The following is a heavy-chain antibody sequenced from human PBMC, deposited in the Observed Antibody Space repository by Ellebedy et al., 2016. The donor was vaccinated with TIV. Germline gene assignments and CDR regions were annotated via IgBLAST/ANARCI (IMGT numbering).Heavy chain of an antibody. J-gene: IGHJ5*02. Sequence: GESLKISCAASGFTFSDYYMSWIRQAPGKGLEWVSYISSSGSTLYYADSVKGRFTISRDNAKNSLYLQMNSLRAEDTAVYYCARAPGGKGIWFDPWGQGTLVTVSS. CDR1: GFTFSDYY. CDR2: ISSSGSTL. D-gene: IGHD3-16*01. CDR3: ARAPGGKGIWFDP. V-gene: IGHV3-11*01.